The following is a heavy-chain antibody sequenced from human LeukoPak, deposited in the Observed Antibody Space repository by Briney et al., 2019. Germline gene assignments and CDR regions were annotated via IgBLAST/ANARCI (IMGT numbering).Heavy chain of an antibody. CDR2: IKEDGTEK. CDR1: GFTFNRHS. Sequence: GGSLRLSCEVSGFTFNRHSMSWIRQAPGKGLEWVAKIKEDGTEKYYVGSVEGRFTISRDNARNTLFLQMNSLRAEDTAVYYCASNLGRYGSGSYIIGRGFGYWGQGTLVIVSS. CDR3: ASNLGRYGSGSYIIGRGFGY. V-gene: IGHV3-7*01. D-gene: IGHD3-10*01. J-gene: IGHJ4*02.